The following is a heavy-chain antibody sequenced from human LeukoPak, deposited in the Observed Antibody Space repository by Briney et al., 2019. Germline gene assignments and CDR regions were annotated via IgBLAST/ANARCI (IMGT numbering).Heavy chain of an antibody. V-gene: IGHV3-7*01. CDR2: IKQDGSEK. CDR3: ARDGPRYSSGWLA. Sequence: GGSLRLSCAASGFTFSSYWMSWVRQAPGKGLEWVANIKQDGSEKYYVDSVKGRFTISRDNAKTSLYLQMNSLRAEDTAVYYCARDGPRYSSGWLAWGQGTLVTVSS. D-gene: IGHD6-19*01. CDR1: GFTFSSYW. J-gene: IGHJ5*02.